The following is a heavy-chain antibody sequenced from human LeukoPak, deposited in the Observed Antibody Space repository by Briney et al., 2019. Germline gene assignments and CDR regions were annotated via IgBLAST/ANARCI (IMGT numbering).Heavy chain of an antibody. CDR3: AREQIVVVPAAPPYYYYYGMDV. V-gene: IGHV1-18*01. CDR1: GYTFTSYG. CDR2: ISAYNGNT. Sequence: ASVNLSCKASGYTFTSYGISWVRQAPGQGLEWMGWISAYNGNTNYAQKLQGRVTMTTDTSTSTAYMELRSLRSDDTAVYYCAREQIVVVPAAPPYYYYYGMDVWGQGTTVTVSS. J-gene: IGHJ6*02. D-gene: IGHD2-2*01.